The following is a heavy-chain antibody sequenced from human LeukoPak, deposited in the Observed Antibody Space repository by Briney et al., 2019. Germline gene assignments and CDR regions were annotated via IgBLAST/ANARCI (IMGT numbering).Heavy chain of an antibody. CDR2: IKSKTGDGTT. J-gene: IGHJ4*02. CDR3: TSEDQGGFDY. CDR1: RFTFNNAW. V-gene: IGHV3-15*01. Sequence: GSLRLSCAASRFTFNNAWMSWVRQAPGKGLEWVGRIKSKTGDGTTDYATPVKGRFTISRDDSKNTVYLQMNGLKTEDTGVYYCTSEDQGGFDYWGQGTLVAVSS. D-gene: IGHD1-26*01.